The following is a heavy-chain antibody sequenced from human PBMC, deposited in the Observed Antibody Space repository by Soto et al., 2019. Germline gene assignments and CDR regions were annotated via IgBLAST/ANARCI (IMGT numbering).Heavy chain of an antibody. CDR1: AFTVSSTY. D-gene: IGHD5-18*01. V-gene: IGHV3-53*04. CDR3: ARAFQPGGYIYGFLDN. Sequence: EVQLVESGGDLVQPGGSLRLSCAASAFTVSSTYMTWVRQAPGKGLEWVSLIYSDGTTYYADSVKGRFTISRHNSNNTLYHQMSSQRAEDTAVYYCARAFQPGGYIYGFLDNWGQETLVSVSS. CDR2: IYSDGTT. J-gene: IGHJ4*02.